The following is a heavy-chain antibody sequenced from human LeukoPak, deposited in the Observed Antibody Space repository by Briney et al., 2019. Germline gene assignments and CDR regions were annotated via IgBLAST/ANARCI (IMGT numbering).Heavy chain of an antibody. CDR1: GFTFSSYA. CDR2: ISYDGSNR. D-gene: IGHD1-26*01. Sequence: GGSLRLSCAASGFTFSSYAMHWVRQAPGKGLEWVAVISYDGSNRYYADSVKGRFTISRDNSKNTLYLQMNSLRAEDTAVYYCARDWVGSYYFDYWGQGTLVTVSS. J-gene: IGHJ4*02. CDR3: ARDWVGSYYFDY. V-gene: IGHV3-30-3*01.